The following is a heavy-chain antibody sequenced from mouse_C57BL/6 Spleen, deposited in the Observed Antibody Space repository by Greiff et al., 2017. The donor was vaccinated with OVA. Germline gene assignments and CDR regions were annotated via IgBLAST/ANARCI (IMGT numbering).Heavy chain of an antibody. Sequence: VKLVESGPGLVQPSQSLSITCTVSGFSLTSYGVHWVRQSPGKGLEWLGVIWRGGSTDYNAAFMSRLSITKDNSKSQVFFKMNSLQADDTAIYYCAKVVADWYFDVWGTGTTVTVSS. CDR2: IWRGGST. CDR1: GFSLTSYG. V-gene: IGHV2-5*01. J-gene: IGHJ1*03. CDR3: AKVVADWYFDV. D-gene: IGHD1-1*01.